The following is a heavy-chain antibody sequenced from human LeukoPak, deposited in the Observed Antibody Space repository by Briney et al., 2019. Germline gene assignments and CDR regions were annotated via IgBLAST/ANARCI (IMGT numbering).Heavy chain of an antibody. V-gene: IGHV1-2*02. J-gene: IGHJ5*02. Sequence: ASVKVSCKASGYTFTVYYMHWVRQAPGQGLEWMGWINPNSGGTNYAQKFQGRVTMTRDTSISTAYMELSRLRSDDTAVYYCARDTSGYYTGWFDPWGQGTLVTVSS. CDR1: GYTFTVYY. D-gene: IGHD3-3*01. CDR3: ARDTSGYYTGWFDP. CDR2: INPNSGGT.